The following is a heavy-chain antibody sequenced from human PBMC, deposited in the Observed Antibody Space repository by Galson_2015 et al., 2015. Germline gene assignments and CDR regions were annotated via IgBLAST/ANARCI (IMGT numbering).Heavy chain of an antibody. J-gene: IGHJ3*02. CDR2: ISAYNGNT. D-gene: IGHD2-2*01. V-gene: IGHV1-18*01. Sequence: QSGSEVKKPGASVKVSCTASGCTFTSYGISWVRQAPGQGLEWMGWISAYNGNTNYAQKLQGRVTMTTDTSTSTAYMELRSLRSDDTAVYYCARVGVPAAIEGAHAFDIWGQGTMVTVSS. CDR1: GCTFTSYG. CDR3: ARVGVPAAIEGAHAFDI.